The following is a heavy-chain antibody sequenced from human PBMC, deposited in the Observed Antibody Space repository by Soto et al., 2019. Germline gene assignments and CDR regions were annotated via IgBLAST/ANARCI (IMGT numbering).Heavy chain of an antibody. Sequence: EVQLVESGGGLVQPGGSLRLSCAASGFTFSSYGMNWVRQAPGKGLEWVSYISSTGDTIYYADSVKGRFTISRDNAKNSVYLQMNSLRAEDTAVYFCARVQSVVNYYCYGMDVWGQGTTVTVSS. D-gene: IGHD2-15*01. CDR3: ARVQSVVNYYCYGMDV. CDR2: ISSTGDTI. J-gene: IGHJ6*02. CDR1: GFTFSSYG. V-gene: IGHV3-48*01.